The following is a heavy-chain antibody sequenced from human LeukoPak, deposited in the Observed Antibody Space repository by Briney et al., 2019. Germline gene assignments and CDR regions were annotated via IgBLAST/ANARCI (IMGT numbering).Heavy chain of an antibody. CDR3: AGYSNWEYY. CDR1: GFTFDSYS. Sequence: PGGSLRLSCAASGFTFDSYSMHWVRQAPGKGLEWVSSITSSGRYIYYADSVKGRFTISRDNAKNSLYLQMNSLRAEDTAVYYCAGYSNWEYYWGQGTLVTVSS. CDR2: ITSSGRYI. D-gene: IGHD4-11*01. V-gene: IGHV3-21*01. J-gene: IGHJ4*02.